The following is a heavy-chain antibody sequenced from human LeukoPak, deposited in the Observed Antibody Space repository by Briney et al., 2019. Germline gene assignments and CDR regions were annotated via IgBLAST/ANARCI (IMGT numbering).Heavy chain of an antibody. J-gene: IGHJ3*02. CDR2: ISSSGSTI. V-gene: IGHV3-11*04. CDR1: GFTFSDYY. D-gene: IGHD3-22*01. Sequence: PGGSLRLPCAASGFTFSDYYMSWIRQAPGKGLEWVSYISSSGSTIYYADSVKGRFTISRDNAKNSLYLQMNSLRAEDTAVYYCARAYDSSGSDAFDIWGQGTMVTVSS. CDR3: ARAYDSSGSDAFDI.